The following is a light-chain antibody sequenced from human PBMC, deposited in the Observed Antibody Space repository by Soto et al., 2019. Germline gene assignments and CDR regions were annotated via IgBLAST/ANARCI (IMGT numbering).Light chain of an antibody. CDR3: QQRHMWPIT. J-gene: IGKJ5*01. V-gene: IGKV3D-20*02. CDR2: GAS. Sequence: EIVLTQSPCTLSLSPGLRSTLSCIPSQSVGSSYLAWYQQKPGQAPRLLIYGASSRATGIPDRFSGSGSGTDFTLTISSLEPEDSAVYYCQQRHMWPITFGQGTRLEIK. CDR1: QSVGSSY.